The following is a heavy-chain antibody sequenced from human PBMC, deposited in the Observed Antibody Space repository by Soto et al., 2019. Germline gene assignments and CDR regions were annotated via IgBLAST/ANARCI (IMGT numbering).Heavy chain of an antibody. CDR1: GFTFSSYA. CDR2: ISGSGGST. J-gene: IGHJ4*02. V-gene: IGHV3-23*01. CDR3: ARGLSMITFGGVIPKFDY. Sequence: AVGSLRLSCAASGFTFSSYAMSWVRQAPGKGLEWVSAISGSGGSTCYADSVKGRFTISRDNSKNTLYLQMNSLRAEDTAVYYCARGLSMITFGGVIPKFDYWGQGTLVTVSS. D-gene: IGHD3-16*02.